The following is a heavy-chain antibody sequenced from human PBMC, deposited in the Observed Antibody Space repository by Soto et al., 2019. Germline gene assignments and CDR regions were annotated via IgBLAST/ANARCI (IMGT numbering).Heavy chain of an antibody. CDR3: ASTKQQHTRLLAFDI. Sequence: VKVSCKASGYTFTSYAMHWVRQAPGQGLEWMGIINPSGGSTSYAQKFQGRVTMTRDTSTSTVYMELSSLRSEDTAVYYCASTKQQHTRLLAFDIWGQGTMVTVSS. CDR1: GYTFTSYA. D-gene: IGHD6-13*01. CDR2: INPSGGST. V-gene: IGHV1-46*03. J-gene: IGHJ3*02.